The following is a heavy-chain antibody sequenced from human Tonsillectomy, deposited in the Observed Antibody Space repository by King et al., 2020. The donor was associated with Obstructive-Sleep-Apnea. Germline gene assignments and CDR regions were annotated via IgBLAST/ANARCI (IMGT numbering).Heavy chain of an antibody. V-gene: IGHV3-30*18. Sequence: VQLVESGGGVVQPGRSLRLSCAASGFTFSSYGMHWVRQAPGKGLEWVSGISYDGSNKYYADSVKGRFTISRDNSKNTLYLQMNSLRAEDTAVYYCAKGGRTMIVVTDFDYWGQGTLVTVSS. J-gene: IGHJ4*02. CDR1: GFTFSSYG. CDR2: ISYDGSNK. D-gene: IGHD3-22*01. CDR3: AKGGRTMIVVTDFDY.